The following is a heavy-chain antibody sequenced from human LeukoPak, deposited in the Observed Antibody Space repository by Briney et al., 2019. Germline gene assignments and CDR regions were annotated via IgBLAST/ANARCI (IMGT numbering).Heavy chain of an antibody. J-gene: IGHJ4*02. Sequence: PSETLSLTCTVSGGSISSSSYYWGWVRQPRREWMEWIGSIYYSGSTYYNPSLKSRVTISVDTSKNQFSLKLSSVTAADTAVYYCARLDSSSWYYFDYWGQGTLVTVSS. D-gene: IGHD6-13*01. V-gene: IGHV4-39*01. CDR2: IYYSGST. CDR3: ARLDSSSWYYFDY. CDR1: GGSISSSSYY.